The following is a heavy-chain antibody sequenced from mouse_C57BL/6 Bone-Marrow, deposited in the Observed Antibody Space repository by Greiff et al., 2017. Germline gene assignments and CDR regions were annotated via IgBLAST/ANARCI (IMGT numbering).Heavy chain of an antibody. CDR2: IHPNSGST. V-gene: IGHV1-64*01. CDR1: GYTFTSYW. J-gene: IGHJ2*01. D-gene: IGHD2-5*01. CDR3: ATYYSNYGYYCDY. Sequence: QVQLQQPGAELVKPGASVKLSCKASGYTFTSYWMHWVKQRPGQGLEWIGMIHPNSGSTNYNEKFKSKATLTVDKSSSTAYMQLSSLTSEDSAVYYCATYYSNYGYYCDYWGQGTTLTVSS.